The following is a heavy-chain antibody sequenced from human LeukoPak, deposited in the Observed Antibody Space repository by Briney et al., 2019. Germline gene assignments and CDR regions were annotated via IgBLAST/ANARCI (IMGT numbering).Heavy chain of an antibody. J-gene: IGHJ4*02. CDR3: ARDGRGFDY. D-gene: IGHD5-24*01. CDR2: ISTKKGNT. V-gene: IGHV1-18*01. Sequence: ASVKVSCKASGYTFTSYGISWVRQAPGQGLEWVGWISTKKGNTNYAQKLEGRVTISADTSTSTAYMELRSLRSDDTAVYYCARDGRGFDYWGQGTLVSVSS. CDR1: GYTFTSYG.